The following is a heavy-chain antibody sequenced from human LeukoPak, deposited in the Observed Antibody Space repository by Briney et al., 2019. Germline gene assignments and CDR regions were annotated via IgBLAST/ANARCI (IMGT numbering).Heavy chain of an antibody. Sequence: SVKVSCKASGGTFSSYAISWVRQAPGQGLEWMGGIIPIFGTANYAQKFQGRVTITTDESTSTAYMELSSLRSEDTAVYYCARDLNDFWSGPAAGAFDIWGQGTMVTVSS. D-gene: IGHD3-3*01. J-gene: IGHJ3*02. V-gene: IGHV1-69*05. CDR1: GGTFSSYA. CDR2: IIPIFGTA. CDR3: ARDLNDFWSGPAAGAFDI.